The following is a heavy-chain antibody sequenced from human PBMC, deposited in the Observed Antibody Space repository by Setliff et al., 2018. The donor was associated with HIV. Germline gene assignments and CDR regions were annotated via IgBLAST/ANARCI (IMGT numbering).Heavy chain of an antibody. V-gene: IGHV5-51*01. J-gene: IGHJ3*02. CDR3: ARRGGDNRAGFDM. D-gene: IGHD3-16*01. Sequence: PGESLKISCKGSGYIFTNFWLGWVRLTPGKGLEWMGIIYSGDSETRYSPPFQGQVTMSVDKSTTTAYLQWSSLRASDTAMYYCARRGGDNRAGFDMWGQGTMVTV. CDR1: GYIFTNFW. CDR2: IYSGDSET.